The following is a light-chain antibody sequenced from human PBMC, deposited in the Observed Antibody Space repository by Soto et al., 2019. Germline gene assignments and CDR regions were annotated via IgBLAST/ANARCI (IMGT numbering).Light chain of an antibody. CDR2: DAS. V-gene: IGKV3-11*01. CDR3: QHLRT. J-gene: IGKJ5*01. Sequence: SELTQSPGTLSLSPGERATLSCRSSKSINKDLAWYQHKPGQAPRLLIDDASNRATGIPARFSGTGSGTDFTHTISSLEPEDFAVYYCQHLRTFGQGTRLEIK. CDR1: KSINKD.